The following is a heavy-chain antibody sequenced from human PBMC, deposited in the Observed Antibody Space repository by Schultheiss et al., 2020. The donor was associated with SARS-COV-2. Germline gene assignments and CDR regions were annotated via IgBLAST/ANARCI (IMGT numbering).Heavy chain of an antibody. CDR1: GYVFMNFG. D-gene: IGHD6-6*01. V-gene: IGHV1-18*01. J-gene: IGHJ6*02. CDR2: ISPHNGNT. Sequence: ASVKVSCKASGYVFMNFGITWVRLAPGQGLEWMGWISPHNGNTNYAQKLQGRVTMTRDTSTSTVYMELSSLRSEDTAVYYCASAQLVGYGMDVWGQGTTVTVSS. CDR3: ASAQLVGYGMDV.